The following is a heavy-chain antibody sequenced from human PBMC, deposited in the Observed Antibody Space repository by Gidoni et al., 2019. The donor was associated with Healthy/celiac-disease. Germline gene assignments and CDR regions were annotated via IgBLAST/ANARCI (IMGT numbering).Heavy chain of an antibody. CDR3: ARDTDIVNGDPYIDY. CDR2: ISSSSSTI. D-gene: IGHD2-15*01. Sequence: EVQLVASGGGLVQPGGSLRLSCAASGFPFRRYSMNWVRQAPGKGLEWVSYISSSSSTIYYADSVKGRFTISRDNAKNSLYLQMNSLRAEDTAVYYCARDTDIVNGDPYIDYWGQGTLVTVSS. CDR1: GFPFRRYS. J-gene: IGHJ4*02. V-gene: IGHV3-48*04.